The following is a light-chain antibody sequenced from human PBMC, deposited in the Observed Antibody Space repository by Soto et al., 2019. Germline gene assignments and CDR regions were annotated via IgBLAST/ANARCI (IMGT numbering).Light chain of an antibody. J-gene: IGKJ1*01. V-gene: IGKV1-5*03. CDR1: QSISSW. CDR3: EQYNSYTPT. Sequence: DIQMTQSPSTLSASVGDRVTITCRAGQSISSWLAWYQQKPGKAPKLLISKASSLESGVPPRFSGSGSGTEFSLNISSLQPDDFATYYCEQYNSYTPTFGQGTKVEIK. CDR2: KAS.